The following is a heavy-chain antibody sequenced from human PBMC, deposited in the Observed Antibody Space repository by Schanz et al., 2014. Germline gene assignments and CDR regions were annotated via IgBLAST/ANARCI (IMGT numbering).Heavy chain of an antibody. D-gene: IGHD2-2*01. V-gene: IGHV3-15*01. CDR3: TTVDCSSPSCPP. J-gene: IGHJ5*02. CDR1: GFTFNYVW. CDR2: IRSKADGGTT. Sequence: AQLVESGGGVVQPGRSLRLSCVASGFTFNYVWMSWVRQAPGKGLEWVGRIRSKADGGTTDYAAPVKGRFTISRDDSKNTLFLQINSLKTEDTAVYYCTTVDCSSPSCPPWGQGTLXTVSS.